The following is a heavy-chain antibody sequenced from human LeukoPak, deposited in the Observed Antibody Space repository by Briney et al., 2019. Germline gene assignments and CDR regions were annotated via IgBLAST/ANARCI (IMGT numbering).Heavy chain of an antibody. V-gene: IGHV4-30-4*01. J-gene: IGHJ4*02. Sequence: SETLSLTCTVSGGSLSSGDYYWSWIRQPPGKALAWIGYIYYSGSTYYNPSLKSRVTISVDTSKNQFSLKLSSVTAADTAVYYCARDRFSSSSSRVPFDYWGQGTLVTVSS. D-gene: IGHD6-13*01. CDR3: ARDRFSSSSSRVPFDY. CDR1: GGSLSSGDYY. CDR2: IYYSGST.